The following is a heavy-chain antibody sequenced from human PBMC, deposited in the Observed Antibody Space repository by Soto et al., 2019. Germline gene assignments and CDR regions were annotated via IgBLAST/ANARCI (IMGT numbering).Heavy chain of an antibody. CDR2: ISAGGGGT. Sequence: WGSLRLSCAASGVTFSSYALTWVRQSPGKGLEWVSTISAGGGGTYYADSVKGRFTISRDNSKNTLYLQMSSLRAEDTAVYYCAKGGIATRLSGWFDPWGQGTLVTVSS. CDR1: GVTFSSYA. V-gene: IGHV3-23*01. CDR3: AKGGIATRLSGWFDP. J-gene: IGHJ5*02. D-gene: IGHD6-6*01.